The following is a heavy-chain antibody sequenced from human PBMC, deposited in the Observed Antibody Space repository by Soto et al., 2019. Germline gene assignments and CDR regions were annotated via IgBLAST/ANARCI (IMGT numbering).Heavy chain of an antibody. CDR2: INHSGST. J-gene: IGHJ4*02. D-gene: IGHD1-1*01. CDR3: ARGRSFSGTVDY. Sequence: QVQLQQWGAGLLKPSETLSLTCAVYGGSFSGYYWSWIRQPPGKGLEWIGEINHSGSTNDNPSLTSRVTISVETSKNQFSLKLSSVTAADTAVYYCARGRSFSGTVDYWGQGTLVTVSS. CDR1: GGSFSGYY. V-gene: IGHV4-34*01.